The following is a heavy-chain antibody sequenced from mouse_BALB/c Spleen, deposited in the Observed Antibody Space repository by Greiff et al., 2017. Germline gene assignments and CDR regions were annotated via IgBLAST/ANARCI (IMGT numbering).Heavy chain of an antibody. V-gene: IGHV3-2*02. Sequence: EVQLQQSGPGLVKPSQSLSLTCTVTGYSITSDYAWNWIRQFPGNKLEWMGYISYSGSTSYNPSLKSRISITRDTSKNQFFLQLNSVTTEDTATYYCARNYYGSSYGFAYWGQGTLVTVSA. CDR1: GYSITSDYA. J-gene: IGHJ3*01. CDR3: ARNYYGSSYGFAY. D-gene: IGHD1-1*01. CDR2: ISYSGST.